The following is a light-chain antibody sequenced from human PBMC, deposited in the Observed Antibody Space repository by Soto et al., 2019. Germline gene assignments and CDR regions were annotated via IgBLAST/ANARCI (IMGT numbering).Light chain of an antibody. Sequence: QSALTQPASVSGSPGQSITISCTGTKRDIGNYNFVSWYQQHPGKAPTLIIFEVRNRPSGVSRRFSGSKSANTASLTISGLRPEDEATYYCSSFSTSGTLWLFGGGTKLTVL. CDR1: KRDIGNYNF. J-gene: IGLJ3*02. CDR3: SSFSTSGTLWL. V-gene: IGLV2-14*03. CDR2: EVR.